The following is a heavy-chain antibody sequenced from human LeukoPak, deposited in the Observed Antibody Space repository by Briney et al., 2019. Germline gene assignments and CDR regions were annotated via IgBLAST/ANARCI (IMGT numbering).Heavy chain of an antibody. CDR3: ARERGWGGLLRDALDI. Sequence: ASVKVSCKGSGYAFTNYAMHWVRQAPGQSLEWMGWINAGNGDTKYSQKFQGRVTITRDTSATTTYMKLSSLRSTDTAVYYCARERGWGGLLRDALDIWGQGTMAAVSS. V-gene: IGHV1-3*01. J-gene: IGHJ3*02. D-gene: IGHD2-21*02. CDR2: INAGNGDT. CDR1: GYAFTNYA.